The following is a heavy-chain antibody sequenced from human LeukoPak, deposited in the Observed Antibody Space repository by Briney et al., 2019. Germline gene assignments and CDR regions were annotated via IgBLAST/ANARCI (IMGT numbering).Heavy chain of an antibody. V-gene: IGHV3-7*05. D-gene: IGHD6-13*01. J-gene: IGHJ4*02. Sequence: PGGSLRLSCAASELTFSSYWMTWVRQAPGKGLEWVANIKQDGSEIYYMDSVRGRFTISRDNAKNSLYLQMNSLRAEDTAVYYCATDLCAQKLPHRYFDYWGQGTLVTVSS. CDR3: ATDLCAQKLPHRYFDY. CDR2: IKQDGSEI. CDR1: ELTFSSYW.